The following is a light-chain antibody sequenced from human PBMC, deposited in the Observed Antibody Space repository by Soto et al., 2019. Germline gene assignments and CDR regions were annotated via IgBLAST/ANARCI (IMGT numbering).Light chain of an antibody. J-gene: IGKJ1*01. CDR1: QSVSSS. CDR3: QQYNNWWT. CDR2: GAS. V-gene: IGKV3-15*01. Sequence: EIVMTQSPATLSVSPGERATLSCRASQSVSSSLAWYQQKPGQAPRLLIYGASTRATGIPARFSGSGSGTEFILTISSLQSGDFAVYYCQQYNNWWTFGQGTKVEVK.